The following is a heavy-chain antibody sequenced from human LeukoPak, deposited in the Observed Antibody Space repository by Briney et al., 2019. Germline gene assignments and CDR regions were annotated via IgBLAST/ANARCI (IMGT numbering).Heavy chain of an antibody. CDR3: ARAYCGTDCYGTFDS. D-gene: IGHD2-21*02. CDR1: GFTFNRYW. J-gene: IGHJ4*02. V-gene: IGHV3-7*01. CDR2: IKEDGSER. Sequence: GGSLRLSCAASGFTFNRYWMSWVRQAPGKGLEWVANIKEDGSERYYEDAVKGRFTISRDNAKYSVFLQMSSLRAEDTAVYYCARAYCGTDCYGTFDSWGQGTRVTVSS.